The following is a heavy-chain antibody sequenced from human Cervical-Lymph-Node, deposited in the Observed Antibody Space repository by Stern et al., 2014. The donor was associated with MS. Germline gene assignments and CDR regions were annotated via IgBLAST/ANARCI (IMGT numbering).Heavy chain of an antibody. Sequence: EVQLVESGGGLVKPGGSLRLSCAASGFTFSSYNMNWVRQAPGKGLEWVASISSSSSYTNYAEPVQGRFTISRDKAKNSLSMQLNRLSVEDRGVYYCARAMHYAAGGTTCYYYYGMDVWGQGTTVTVSS. D-gene: IGHD6-13*01. CDR1: GFTFSSYN. V-gene: IGHV3-21*04. CDR2: ISSSSSYT. CDR3: ARAMHYAAGGTTCYYYYGMDV. J-gene: IGHJ6*02.